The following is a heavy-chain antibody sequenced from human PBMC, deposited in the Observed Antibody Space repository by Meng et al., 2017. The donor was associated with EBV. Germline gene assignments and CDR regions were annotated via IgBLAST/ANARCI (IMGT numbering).Heavy chain of an antibody. D-gene: IGHD1-1*01. J-gene: IGHJ4*02. CDR3: ARGVEENGSHYPFDS. V-gene: IGHV7-4-1*02. CDR1: GYTFRNYA. CDR2: INTYSGKA. Sequence: VQSVQSGSEWNRPGASVKVSCKASGYTFRNYAINWMRQVPGQGLEWMGWINTYSGKATFAQGFTGRFVFSLDTPVTTAHLQISGLKTEDSAVYYCARGVEENGSHYPFDSWGQGTLVTVSS.